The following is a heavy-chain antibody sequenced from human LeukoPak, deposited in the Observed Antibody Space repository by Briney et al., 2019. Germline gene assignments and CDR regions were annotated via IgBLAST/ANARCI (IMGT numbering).Heavy chain of an antibody. V-gene: IGHV3-23*01. CDR2: ISGSGGST. Sequence: GGSLRLSCAASGFTFSSYAMSWVRQAPGKGLEWVSAISGSGGSTYYADSVKGRFTISRDNSKNTLYLQMNSLRAEDTAVYYCAEDQRQWLPRGDAFDIWGQGTMVTVSS. CDR1: GFTFSSYA. J-gene: IGHJ3*02. CDR3: AEDQRQWLPRGDAFDI. D-gene: IGHD6-19*01.